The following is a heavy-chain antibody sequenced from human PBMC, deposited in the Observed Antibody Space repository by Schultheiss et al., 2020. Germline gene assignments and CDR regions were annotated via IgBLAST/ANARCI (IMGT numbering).Heavy chain of an antibody. D-gene: IGHD3-3*01. V-gene: IGHV4-34*01. Sequence: SETLSLTCAVYGGSFRGYYWSWIRQPPGKGLEWIGEIYHSGSTNYNPSLKSRVTISVDKSKNQFSLKLSSVTAADTAVYYCARENLRITLFGVVIDYWGQGTLVTVSS. CDR3: ARENLRITLFGVVIDY. CDR2: IYHSGST. CDR1: GGSFRGYY. J-gene: IGHJ4*02.